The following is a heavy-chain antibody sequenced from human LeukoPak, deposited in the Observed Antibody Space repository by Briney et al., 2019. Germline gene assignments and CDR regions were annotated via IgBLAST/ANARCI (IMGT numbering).Heavy chain of an antibody. V-gene: IGHV3-23*01. CDR3: AKEEGFDY. CDR1: GFTFSSYA. CDR2: ITGNAGRT. J-gene: IGHJ4*02. Sequence: PGGSLILSCAASGFTFSSYAMSWVRQAPGKGLEWVAAITGNAGRTFYADSVKGRFTISRDNFKNTVYLQMNSLRAEDTAVYYCAKEEGFDYWGQGTLVTVSS.